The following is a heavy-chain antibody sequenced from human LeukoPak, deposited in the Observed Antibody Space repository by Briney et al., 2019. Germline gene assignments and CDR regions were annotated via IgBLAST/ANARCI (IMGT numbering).Heavy chain of an antibody. CDR1: GFTFSSYG. J-gene: IGHJ4*02. Sequence: PGGSLRLSCAASGFTFSSYGVHWVRQAPGKGLEWVAVIWYDGSNKYYADSVKGRFTISRDNSKNTLYLQMNSLRAEDTAVYYCARFYENYYFDYWGQGTLVTVSS. D-gene: IGHD5/OR15-5a*01. CDR2: IWYDGSNK. CDR3: ARFYENYYFDY. V-gene: IGHV3-33*01.